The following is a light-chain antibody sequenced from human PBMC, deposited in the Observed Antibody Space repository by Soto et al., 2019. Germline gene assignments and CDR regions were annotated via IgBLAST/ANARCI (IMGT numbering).Light chain of an antibody. CDR2: GAS. Sequence: EIVMTQSPATLSVSPGERATLSCRASQSVSSNLAWYQQKPGQAPRLLIYGASTRATGIPARFSGSGSGTEFTLTISSLKSEDFAVYYCQQYNNWPPCTFVQGTKLEIK. J-gene: IGKJ2*02. CDR1: QSVSSN. V-gene: IGKV3-15*01. CDR3: QQYNNWPPCT.